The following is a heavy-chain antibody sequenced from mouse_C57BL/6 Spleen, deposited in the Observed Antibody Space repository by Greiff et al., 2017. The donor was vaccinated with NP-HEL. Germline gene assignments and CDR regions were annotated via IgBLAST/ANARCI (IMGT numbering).Heavy chain of an antibody. CDR1: GYAFSSSW. Sequence: QVQLQQSGPELVKPGASVKISCKASGYAFSSSWMNWVKQRPGKGLEWIGRIYPGDGDTNYNGKFKGKATLTADKSSSTAYMQLSSLTSEDSAVYFCAPLTFDYWGKGTTLTVSS. J-gene: IGHJ2*01. D-gene: IGHD4-1*01. CDR3: APLTFDY. CDR2: IYPGDGDT. V-gene: IGHV1-82*01.